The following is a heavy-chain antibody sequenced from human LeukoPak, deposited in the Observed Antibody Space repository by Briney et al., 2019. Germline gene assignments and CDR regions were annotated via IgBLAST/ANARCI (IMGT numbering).Heavy chain of an antibody. CDR1: GYTFTSYG. CDR3: ARDCTNGVCSTFDY. Sequence: ASVKVSCKASGYTFTSYGISWVRQAPGQGLEWMGWISAYNVNTNYAQELQGRVTMTTDTSTSTAYMELRSLRSDDTAVYYCARDCTNGVCSTFDYWGQGTLVTVSS. V-gene: IGHV1-18*01. CDR2: ISAYNVNT. J-gene: IGHJ4*02. D-gene: IGHD2-8*01.